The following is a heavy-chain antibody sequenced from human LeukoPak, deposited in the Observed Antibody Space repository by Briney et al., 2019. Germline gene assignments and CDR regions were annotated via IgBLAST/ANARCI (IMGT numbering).Heavy chain of an antibody. CDR1: GFTFSSYS. CDR2: ISSSSSYI. J-gene: IGHJ4*02. D-gene: IGHD4-17*01. CDR3: ARDLGGGPGTYTVTMGFDY. V-gene: IGHV3-21*01. Sequence: GGSLRLSCAASGFTFSSYSMNWVRQAPGKGLEWVSSISSSSSYIYYADSVKGRFTISRDNAKNSLYLQMNSLRAEDTAVYYCARDLGGGPGTYTVTMGFDYWGQGTLVTVSS.